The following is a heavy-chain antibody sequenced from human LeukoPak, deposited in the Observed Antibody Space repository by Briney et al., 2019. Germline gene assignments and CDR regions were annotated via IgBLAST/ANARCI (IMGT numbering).Heavy chain of an antibody. V-gene: IGHV3-74*01. J-gene: IGHJ3*02. CDR3: AREKSNILTGYYSPPFDAFDI. CDR1: GFTFSSYW. CDR2: INSDGSST. Sequence: PGGSLRLSCAASGFTFSSYWMHWVRQAPGKGLAWVSRINSDGSSTSYADSVKGRFTISRDNAKNTLYLQMNSLRAEDTAVYYCAREKSNILTGYYSPPFDAFDIWGQGTMVTVSS. D-gene: IGHD3-9*01.